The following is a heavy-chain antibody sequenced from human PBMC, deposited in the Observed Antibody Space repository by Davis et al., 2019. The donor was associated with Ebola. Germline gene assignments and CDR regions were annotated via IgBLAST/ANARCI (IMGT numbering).Heavy chain of an antibody. CDR1: GFTFSSYA. Sequence: PGGSLRLSCAASGFTFSSYAMHWVRQAPGKGLEWVAVISYDGNNKYYADSVKGRFTISRDNSKNTLYLQMNSLRAEDTAVYYCAREWELLATLDYWGQGTLVTVSS. CDR3: AREWELLATLDY. CDR2: ISYDGNNK. J-gene: IGHJ4*02. V-gene: IGHV3-30-3*01. D-gene: IGHD1-26*01.